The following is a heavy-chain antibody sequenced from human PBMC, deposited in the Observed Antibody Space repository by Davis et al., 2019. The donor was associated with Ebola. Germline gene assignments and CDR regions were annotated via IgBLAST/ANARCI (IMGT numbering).Heavy chain of an antibody. CDR2: ISYDGSNK. CDR3: ARMYQLLPYYFDY. J-gene: IGHJ4*02. CDR1: GFTFTTYA. V-gene: IGHV3-30-3*01. Sequence: GGSLRLSCAASGFTFTTYAMHWVRQAPGKGLEWVAVISYDGSNKYYADSVKGRFTISRDNSKNTLYLQMNSLRAEDTAVYYCARMYQLLPYYFDYWGQGTLVTVSS. D-gene: IGHD2-2*01.